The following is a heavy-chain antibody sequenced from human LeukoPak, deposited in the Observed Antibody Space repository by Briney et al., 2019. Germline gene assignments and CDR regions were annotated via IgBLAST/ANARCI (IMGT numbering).Heavy chain of an antibody. Sequence: PSQTLSLTCTVSGGSTSSGDYYWNWIRQHPGKGLEWIGYMNNRGTSNYNSSLRSRVTISVDTSNNQFSLRLSSVTAADTAVYYCTRIPTHYYGSGSYYGYFDSWGQGTLVTVSS. CDR1: GGSTSSGDYY. V-gene: IGHV4-31*03. CDR2: MNNRGTS. J-gene: IGHJ4*02. CDR3: TRIPTHYYGSGSYYGYFDS. D-gene: IGHD3-10*01.